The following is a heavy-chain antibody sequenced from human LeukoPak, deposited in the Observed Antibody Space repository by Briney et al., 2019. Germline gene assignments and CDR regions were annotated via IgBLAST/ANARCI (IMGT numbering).Heavy chain of an antibody. Sequence: GGSLRLSCAASGFTFSSYGMHWVRQAPGKGLEWVANIKYDGSDKYYVDSVKGRFTISRDNAKNSLYLQMNSLRAEDTAVYYCARDFSVVTVDYWGQGTLVTVSS. CDR1: GFTFSSYG. D-gene: IGHD2-21*02. CDR3: ARDFSVVTVDY. J-gene: IGHJ4*02. CDR2: IKYDGSDK. V-gene: IGHV3-7*05.